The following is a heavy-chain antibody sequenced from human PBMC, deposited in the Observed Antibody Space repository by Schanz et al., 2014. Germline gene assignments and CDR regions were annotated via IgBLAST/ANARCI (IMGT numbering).Heavy chain of an antibody. CDR3: AKDLLYGAPMPLNHLDY. CDR2: ISGTTTYT. D-gene: IGHD2-2*01. Sequence: VQLVESGGGVVQPGRSLRLSCAASGFTFSSYAMHWVRQAPGKGLEWVSYISGTTTYTNYADSVKGRFTISRDNAKNSLYLQMNSLRAEDTAVYYCAKDLLYGAPMPLNHLDYWGQGTLVTVSS. J-gene: IGHJ4*02. V-gene: IGHV3-21*05. CDR1: GFTFSSYA.